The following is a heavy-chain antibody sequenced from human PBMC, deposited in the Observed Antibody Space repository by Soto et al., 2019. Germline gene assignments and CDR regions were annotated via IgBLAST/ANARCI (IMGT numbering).Heavy chain of an antibody. Sequence: SETLSLTCDVYGGSFSENYWSWIRQPPGEGLEWIGEINDSGHTKINPSLTSRVSMSVETSKNQFSLKLSSVIAADTAVYYCARFGYSTNVGIDYCGQGTLVTVSS. D-gene: IGHD3-22*01. V-gene: IGHV4-34*01. CDR1: GGSFSENY. CDR3: ARFGYSTNVGIDY. CDR2: INDSGHT. J-gene: IGHJ4*02.